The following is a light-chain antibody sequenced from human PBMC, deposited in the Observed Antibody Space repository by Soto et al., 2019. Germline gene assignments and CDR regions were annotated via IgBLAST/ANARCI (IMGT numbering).Light chain of an antibody. CDR3: SSYTSSRTLV. V-gene: IGLV2-14*03. J-gene: IGLJ1*01. CDR2: DVS. Sequence: QSALPQPASVSGSPGQSITVSCTGTSSDVGAYDYVSWYQHHPGKAPKLMIYDVSYRPSGVSNRFSGSKSGNTASLTISGLQAEDEADYYCSSYTSSRTLVFGTGTKLTVL. CDR1: SSDVGAYDY.